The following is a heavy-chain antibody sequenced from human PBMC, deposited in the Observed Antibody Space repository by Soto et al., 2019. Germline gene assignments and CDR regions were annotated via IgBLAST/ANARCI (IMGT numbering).Heavy chain of an antibody. J-gene: IGHJ2*01. CDR3: ARMICGAVAWYFDL. CDR1: GGSFSGYF. V-gene: IGHV4-34*01. Sequence: QVQLQQWGAGLLKPSETLSLTCGVYGGSFSGYFWSWIRQPPGKGLEWIGEINHSGNTNYNPSLKSRVTISIDTSKNHFSLELSSVTAADTAVYYCARMICGAVAWYFDLWGRGTLVTVSS. CDR2: INHSGNT. D-gene: IGHD6-19*01.